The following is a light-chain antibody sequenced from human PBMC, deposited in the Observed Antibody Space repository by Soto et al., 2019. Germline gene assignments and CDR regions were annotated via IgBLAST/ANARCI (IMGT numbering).Light chain of an antibody. V-gene: IGKV3-15*01. Sequence: EIVMTQSPATLSVSPGERATLSCRASQSVSSNLAWYQQKPGQAPRLLIYGASTRATGITARFSGSGSGTEFTLIISRLQSEDFAVYYCQQYNNWPPWTFGQGTKLEIK. J-gene: IGKJ2*02. CDR2: GAS. CDR3: QQYNNWPPWT. CDR1: QSVSSN.